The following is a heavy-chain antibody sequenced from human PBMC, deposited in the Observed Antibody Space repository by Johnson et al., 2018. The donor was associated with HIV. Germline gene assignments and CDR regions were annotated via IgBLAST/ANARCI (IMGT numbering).Heavy chain of an antibody. J-gene: IGHJ3*02. CDR3: TTYYGDAFDI. CDR1: GFTFDDYA. Sequence: VQLVESGGGLVQPGRSLRLSCAASGFTFDDYAIHWVRQAPGKGLEWVSGISWNSGSIGYAYSVKGRFTISRDNAKNSLYLQMNSLRAEDTAVYYCTTYYGDAFDIWGQGTMVTVSS. D-gene: IGHD3-10*01. V-gene: IGHV3-9*01. CDR2: ISWNSGSI.